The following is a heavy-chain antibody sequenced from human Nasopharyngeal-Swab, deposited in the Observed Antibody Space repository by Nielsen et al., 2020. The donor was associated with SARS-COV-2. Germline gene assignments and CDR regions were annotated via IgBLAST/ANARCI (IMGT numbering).Heavy chain of an antibody. CDR2: IRSNGGST. CDR3: VKGPIAAPRYYMDV. V-gene: IGHV3-64D*09. CDR1: GFTFSNFA. D-gene: IGHD6-6*01. Sequence: GESLKISCSASGFTFSNFAMHWVRQAPGKGLEYVSSIRSNGGSTYYADSVKGRFTMTRDNPKSTLYLQMSSLRGDDTAVYFCVKGPIAAPRYYMDVWGKGTTVTVS. J-gene: IGHJ6*03.